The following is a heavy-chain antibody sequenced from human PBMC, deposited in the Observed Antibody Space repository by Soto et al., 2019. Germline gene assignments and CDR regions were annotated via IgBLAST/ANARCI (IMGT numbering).Heavy chain of an antibody. D-gene: IGHD2-8*02. CDR1: GFIYSSCA. J-gene: IGHJ4*02. V-gene: IGHV3-30*18. Sequence: QVQLVESGGGVVQPGRSLRLSCSASGFIYSSCAMHWVRQVPGKGLEWLAVVSHDGTLYPYADSVKGRFTNSRDNSRKMPYLQMNSLRPDDTAVYYFVKDRSDTWSFDYWGQGTLVTVSS. CDR3: VKDRSDTWSFDY. CDR2: VSHDGTLY.